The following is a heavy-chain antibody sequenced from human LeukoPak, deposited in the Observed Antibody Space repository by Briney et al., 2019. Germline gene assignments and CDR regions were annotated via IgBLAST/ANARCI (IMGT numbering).Heavy chain of an antibody. D-gene: IGHD3-22*01. J-gene: IGHJ4*02. Sequence: PGGSLRLSCAASGFTFSSYGMHWVRQAPGKGLEWVSYISSSSSTIYYADSVKGRFTISRDNAKNSLYLQMNSLRAEDTAVYYCATQNYDSPTVLDYWGQGALVTVSS. CDR2: ISSSSSTI. V-gene: IGHV3-48*01. CDR3: ATQNYDSPTVLDY. CDR1: GFTFSSYG.